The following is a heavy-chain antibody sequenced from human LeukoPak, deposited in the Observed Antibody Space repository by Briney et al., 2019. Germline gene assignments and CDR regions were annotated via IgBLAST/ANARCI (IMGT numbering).Heavy chain of an antibody. CDR1: GGSFSGYY. D-gene: IGHD3-22*01. CDR3: ARSTYYYDSSGYFVGYFQH. V-gene: IGHV4-34*01. Sequence: PSETLSLTCAVYGGSFSGYYWSWIRQPPGKGLEWIGEINHSGSTNYNPSLKSRVTISVDTSKNQFSLKLSSVTAADTAVYYCARSTYYYDSSGYFVGYFQHWGQGTLVTVSS. CDR2: INHSGST. J-gene: IGHJ1*01.